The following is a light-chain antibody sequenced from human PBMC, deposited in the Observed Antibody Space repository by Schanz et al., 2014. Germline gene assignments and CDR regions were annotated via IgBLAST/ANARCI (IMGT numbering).Light chain of an antibody. CDR1: SSDVGRYNS. J-gene: IGLJ2*01. V-gene: IGLV2-14*01. CDR2: EGS. Sequence: QSALTQPASVSGSPGQSITISCTGTSSDVGRYNSVSWYQVHAGKAPKLLIYEGSKRPSGVSNRFSGSKSANTASLTISGLQAEDEADYFCSSHTAITTAVVFGGGTKLTVL. CDR3: SSHTAITTAVV.